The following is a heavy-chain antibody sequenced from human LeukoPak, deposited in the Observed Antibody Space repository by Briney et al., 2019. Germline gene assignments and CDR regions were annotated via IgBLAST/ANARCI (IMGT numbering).Heavy chain of an antibody. Sequence: ASVKVSCKASGYTFTSYDINWVRQATGQGLEWMEWMNPNSGNTGYAQKFQGRVTMTRNTSISTAYMELSSLRSEDTAVYYCARAARRVEMATINDFDYWGQGTLVTVSS. CDR3: ARAARRVEMATINDFDY. CDR1: GYTFTSYD. CDR2: MNPNSGNT. D-gene: IGHD5-24*01. V-gene: IGHV1-8*01. J-gene: IGHJ4*02.